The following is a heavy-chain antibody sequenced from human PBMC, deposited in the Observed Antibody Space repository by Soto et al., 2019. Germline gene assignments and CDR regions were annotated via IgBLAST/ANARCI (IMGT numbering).Heavy chain of an antibody. J-gene: IGHJ6*02. D-gene: IGHD2-15*01. CDR2: ISSSGYI. CDR1: GFNFNSYT. CDR3: ERDCSGGSCYHGMDV. V-gene: IGHV3-21*01. Sequence: GGSLRLSCAASGFNFNSYTINWVRQAPGKRLEWLSSISSSGYIFSTDSVRGRFTISRDNAKNSVYLQINSLRAEDTAVYFCERDCSGGSCYHGMDVCGQGTTVTVSS.